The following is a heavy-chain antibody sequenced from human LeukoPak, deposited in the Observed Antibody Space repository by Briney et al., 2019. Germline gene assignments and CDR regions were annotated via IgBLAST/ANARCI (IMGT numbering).Heavy chain of an antibody. CDR1: GGTFSSYA. D-gene: IGHD3-10*01. V-gene: IGHV1-69*04. CDR3: ARASGYYGSGSYSNGYYYYGMDV. J-gene: IGHJ6*02. Sequence: SVKVSCKASGGTFSSYAISWVRQAPGQGLEWMGRIIPIPGIANYAQKFQGRVTITADKSTSTAYMELSSLRSEDTAVYYCARASGYYGSGSYSNGYYYYGMDVWGQGTTVTVSS. CDR2: IIPIPGIA.